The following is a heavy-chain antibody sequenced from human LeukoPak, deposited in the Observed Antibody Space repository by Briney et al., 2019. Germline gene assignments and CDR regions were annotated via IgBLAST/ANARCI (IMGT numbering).Heavy chain of an antibody. J-gene: IGHJ4*02. CDR2: ISGSGGST. V-gene: IGHV3-23*01. CDR1: GFTFSSYA. Sequence: PAGGSLRLSCAASGFTFSSYAMSWVRQAPGKGLEWVSAISGSGGSTYYADSVKGRFTISRDNSKNTLYLQMNSLRAEDTAVYYCAKRRWFGELSAVCFDYWGQGTLVTVSS. D-gene: IGHD3-10*01. CDR3: AKRRWFGELSAVCFDY.